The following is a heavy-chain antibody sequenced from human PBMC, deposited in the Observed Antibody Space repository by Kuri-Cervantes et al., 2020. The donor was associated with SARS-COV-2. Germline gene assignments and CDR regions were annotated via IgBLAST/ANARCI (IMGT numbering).Heavy chain of an antibody. V-gene: IGHV3-30*18. J-gene: IGHJ4*02. Sequence: GGSLRLSCAASGFTFDDYAMHWVRQAPGKGLEWVALISYDGSNKFYADSVKGRFTISRDNAKNTLYLQMNSLRAEDTAVYYCAKDQHGIVVVVAAIDYWGQGTLVTVSS. D-gene: IGHD2-15*01. CDR1: GFTFDDYA. CDR2: ISYDGSNK. CDR3: AKDQHGIVVVVAAIDY.